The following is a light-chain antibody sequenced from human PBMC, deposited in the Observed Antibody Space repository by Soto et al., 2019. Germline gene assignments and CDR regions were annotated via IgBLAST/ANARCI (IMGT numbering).Light chain of an antibody. Sequence: QSALTQPPSASGSPGQSVAISCSGTSSDVGGYNYVSWYQQHPGKAPKLMIYDVNKRPSGVPDRFFGSKSGNTASLTVPGLQAEDEADYYCVSYAGSNKPAFGGGTKLTVL. V-gene: IGLV2-8*01. CDR1: SSDVGGYNY. CDR2: DVN. CDR3: VSYAGSNKPA. J-gene: IGLJ2*01.